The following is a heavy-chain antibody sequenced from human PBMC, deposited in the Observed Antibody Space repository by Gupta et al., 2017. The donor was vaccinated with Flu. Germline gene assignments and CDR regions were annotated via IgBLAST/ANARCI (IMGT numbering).Heavy chain of an antibody. V-gene: IGHV3-48*03. J-gene: IGHJ4*02. Sequence: EVQLVESGGGLVQPGGSLRLSCAASGLTLRSYDMSWVRQAPGRGLEWVSFISSSGVTYYGDPVRGRFTISRDNAKNSLYLQMSGLRDEDTALYYCATGHWAKWGQGTLVTVSS. CDR3: ATGHWAK. CDR1: GLTLRSYD. CDR2: ISSSGVT. D-gene: IGHD3-16*01.